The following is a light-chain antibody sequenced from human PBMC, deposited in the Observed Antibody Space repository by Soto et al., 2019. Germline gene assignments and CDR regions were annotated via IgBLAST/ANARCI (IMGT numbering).Light chain of an antibody. J-gene: IGKJ1*01. V-gene: IGKV3-20*01. CDR2: GGS. Sequence: EIVRTQSPATLSVSPGERATLSCRASQSVSSNHLAWYKQKPGQAPRLLIYGGSSRATGIPVRFSGTGSEADFTLTITRLEPEDFAVYDCQPYSSSRTFGQGTKGDIK. CDR3: QPYSSSRT. CDR1: QSVSSNH.